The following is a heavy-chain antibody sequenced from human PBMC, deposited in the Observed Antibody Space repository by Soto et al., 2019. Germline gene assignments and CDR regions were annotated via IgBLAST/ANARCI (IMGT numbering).Heavy chain of an antibody. Sequence: ASVKVSCKASGYTFTSYGISWVRQARGQGLEWMGWISAYNGNTNYAQKLQGRVTMTTDTSTSTAYMELRSLRSDDTAVYYCARARGTTVTTLGYYYYGIDVWGQGTTVTVSS. V-gene: IGHV1-18*04. CDR3: ARARGTTVTTLGYYYYGIDV. J-gene: IGHJ6*02. D-gene: IGHD4-4*01. CDR2: ISAYNGNT. CDR1: GYTFTSYG.